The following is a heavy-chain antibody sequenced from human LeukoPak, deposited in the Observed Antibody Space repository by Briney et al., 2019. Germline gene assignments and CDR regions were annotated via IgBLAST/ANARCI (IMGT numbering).Heavy chain of an antibody. D-gene: IGHD4-17*01. J-gene: IGHJ3*02. CDR1: GGSFSGYY. Sequence: PSETLSLTCAVYGGSFSGYYWSWIRQPPGKGLEWIGEINHSGSTNYNPSLKSRVTISVDTSKNQFSLKLSSVTAADTAVYYCARGSRVTDAFDIWGQGTMVTVSS. CDR2: INHSGST. V-gene: IGHV4-34*01. CDR3: ARGSRVTDAFDI.